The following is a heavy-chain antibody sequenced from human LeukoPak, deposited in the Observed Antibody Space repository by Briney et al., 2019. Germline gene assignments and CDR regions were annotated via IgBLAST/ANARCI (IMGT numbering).Heavy chain of an antibody. J-gene: IGHJ3*02. CDR2: ITYDGSNQ. D-gene: IGHD3-9*01. CDR3: ARGLYDTLTGDDTFDI. CDR1: GFTFSSYA. V-gene: IGHV3-30-3*01. Sequence: GGSLRLSCAASGFTFSSYAMHWVRQAPGKGLEWVAVITYDGSNQYYADSVKGRFTISRDNSKNTLHLQMNSLRAEDTAVYYCARGLYDTLTGDDTFDIWGQGTMVTVSS.